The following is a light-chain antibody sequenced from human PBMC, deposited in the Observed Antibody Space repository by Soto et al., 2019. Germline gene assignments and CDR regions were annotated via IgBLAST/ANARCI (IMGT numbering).Light chain of an antibody. CDR3: SSYTSSSTLNYV. J-gene: IGLJ1*01. CDR1: SXDIGNYNY. Sequence: QSVLTQPASVSGSPGQSITISCTGTSXDIGNYNYVSWYQQHPGKAPKLMIYEVSNRPSGVSNRFSGSKSGNTASLTISGLQAEDEADYYCSSYTSSSTLNYVFGTGTKV. CDR2: EVS. V-gene: IGLV2-14*01.